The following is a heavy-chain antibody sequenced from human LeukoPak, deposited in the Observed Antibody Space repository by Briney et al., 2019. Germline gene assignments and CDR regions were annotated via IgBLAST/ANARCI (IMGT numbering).Heavy chain of an antibody. D-gene: IGHD4-17*01. Sequence: GGSLRLSCAASGFTFSHYLMHWVCQAPGKGLVWVSRINSDESNTNSYADSVKGRFIISRDNSKNTLYLQMNSLRAEDTAVYYCAKVSRDSQTKDYGDYFDYWGQGTLVTVSS. V-gene: IGHV3-74*01. J-gene: IGHJ4*02. CDR1: GFTFSHYL. CDR2: INSDESNT. CDR3: AKVSRDSQTKDYGDYFDY.